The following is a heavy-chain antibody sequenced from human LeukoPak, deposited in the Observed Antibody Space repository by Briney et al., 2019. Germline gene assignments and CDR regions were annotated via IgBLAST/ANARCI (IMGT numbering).Heavy chain of an antibody. J-gene: IGHJ4*02. CDR2: IYYSGST. D-gene: IGHD5-12*01. V-gene: IGHV4-39*01. CDR3: AMRGGYEPTHDY. CDR1: GGSISSSSYY. Sequence: WETLSLTCTVSGGSISSSSYYWGWIRQPPGKGLEWIGSIYYSGSTYYNPSLKSRVTISVDTSKNQFSLKLSSVTAADTAVYYCAMRGGYEPTHDYWGQGTLVTVSS.